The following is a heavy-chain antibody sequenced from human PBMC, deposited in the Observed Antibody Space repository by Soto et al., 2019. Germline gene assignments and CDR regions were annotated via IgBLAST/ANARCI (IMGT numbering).Heavy chain of an antibody. V-gene: IGHV6-1*01. D-gene: IGHD3-22*01. CDR3: ARGLGDSSGYYYANWFDP. J-gene: IGHJ5*02. CDR1: GDSVSSNSAA. Sequence: PSQTLSLTCAISGDSVSSNSAAWNWIRQSPSRGLEWLGRTYYRSKWYNDYAVSVKSRITINPDTSKNQFSLQLNSVTPEDTAVYYCARGLGDSSGYYYANWFDPWGQGTLVTVSS. CDR2: TYYRSKWYN.